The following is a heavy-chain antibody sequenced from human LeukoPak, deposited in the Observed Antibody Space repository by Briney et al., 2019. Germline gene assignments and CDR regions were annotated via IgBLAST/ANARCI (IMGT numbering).Heavy chain of an antibody. J-gene: IGHJ6*03. V-gene: IGHV3-23*01. Sequence: GGSLRLSCAVSGFTFSSYAMNWVRQAPGKGLEWVSAISGSGGSTYYADSVKGRFTISRDKSKNTLYLQMNSLRAEDTAVYYCARDRYYYDSSGVMDVWGKGTTVTISS. CDR1: GFTFSSYA. CDR2: ISGSGGST. CDR3: ARDRYYYDSSGVMDV. D-gene: IGHD3-22*01.